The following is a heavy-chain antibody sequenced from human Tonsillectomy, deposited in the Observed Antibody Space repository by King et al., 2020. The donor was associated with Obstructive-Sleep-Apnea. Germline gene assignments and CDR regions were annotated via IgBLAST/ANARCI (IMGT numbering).Heavy chain of an antibody. J-gene: IGHJ4*02. CDR2: ISAYNGNT. D-gene: IGHD6-19*01. Sequence: VQLVESGAEVKKPGASVKVSCKASGYTFTSNGINWVRQAPGQGLEWMGWISAYNGNTNYAQKLQGRVTMTTDTSTSTVYMELRSLRSDDTAVYYWARGLSVAVAGDFDYWGQGTLVTVSS. CDR3: ARGLSVAVAGDFDY. CDR1: GYTFTSNG. V-gene: IGHV1-18*01.